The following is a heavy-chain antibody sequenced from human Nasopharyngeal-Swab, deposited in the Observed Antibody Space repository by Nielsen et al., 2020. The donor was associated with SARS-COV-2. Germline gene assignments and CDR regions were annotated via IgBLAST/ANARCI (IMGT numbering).Heavy chain of an antibody. J-gene: IGHJ4*02. CDR1: GFTFSSYS. D-gene: IGHD5-18*01. CDR2: ISSSSSYI. V-gene: IGHV3-21*01. Sequence: GGSLRLSCAASGFTFSSYSMNWVRQAPGKGLEWVSSISSSSSYIYYADSVKGRFTISRGNAKNSLYLQMNSLRAEDTAVYYCTRDPASYGYFDYWGQGTLVTVSS. CDR3: TRDPASYGYFDY.